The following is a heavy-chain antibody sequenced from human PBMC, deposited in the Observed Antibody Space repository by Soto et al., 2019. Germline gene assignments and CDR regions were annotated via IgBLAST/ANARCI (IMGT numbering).Heavy chain of an antibody. V-gene: IGHV4-59*01. CDR3: AKDPRDTGYDLTPIEH. D-gene: IGHD3-9*01. J-gene: IGHJ4*01. CDR1: GGSIGSYY. CDR2: IYYSGST. Sequence: PSSTLTLTCTVSGGSIGSYYWSWIRQQPGKGLEWIGYIYYSGSTNYNPSLKSRVTISVDTSKNQFSLKLSSVTAADTAVYYCAKDPRDTGYDLTPIEHWGHGTQVTVSS.